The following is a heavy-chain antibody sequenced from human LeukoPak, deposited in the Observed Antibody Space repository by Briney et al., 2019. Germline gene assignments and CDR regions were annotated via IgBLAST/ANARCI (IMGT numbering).Heavy chain of an antibody. D-gene: IGHD6-13*01. CDR1: GFTFSSYW. CDR3: APQQLPYYYVMDV. CDR2: INGDGRNI. Sequence: GGSLRLSCEASGFTFSSYWMHWVRQGPRKGLVWVSRINGDGRNINYADSVRGRFTISRDNSKNTLYLQMNSLRAEDTAVYYCAPQQLPYYYVMDVWGQGTTVTVSS. V-gene: IGHV3-74*01. J-gene: IGHJ6*02.